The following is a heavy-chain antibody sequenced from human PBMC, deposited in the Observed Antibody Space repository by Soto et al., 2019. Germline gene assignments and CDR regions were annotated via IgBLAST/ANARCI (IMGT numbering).Heavy chain of an antibody. J-gene: IGHJ5*02. D-gene: IGHD3-10*01. Sequence: ASVKVSCKASGHTFSSDGVSWVRQAPGQGLEWMGWINVYNGNTKYAQKVQGRVTMTTDTSTSTAYMELRSLRSDDTAVYYCARGVGSGSYYNQYNWFDPWGQGTLVTVSS. V-gene: IGHV1-18*01. CDR3: ARGVGSGSYYNQYNWFDP. CDR1: GHTFSSDG. CDR2: INVYNGNT.